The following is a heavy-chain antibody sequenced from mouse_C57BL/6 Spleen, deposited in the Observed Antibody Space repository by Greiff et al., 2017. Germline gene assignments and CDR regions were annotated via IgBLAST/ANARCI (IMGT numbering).Heavy chain of an antibody. Sequence: VKLMESGAELVKPGASVKISCKASGYAFSSYWLNWVKQRPGKGLEWIGQIYPGDGDTNYNGKFKGKATLTADKSSGTAYMQRSSLTSEDSAVYFLARPEGPTVVYFDYCGQGTTLTVSS. CDR3: ARPEGPTVVYFDY. V-gene: IGHV1-80*01. CDR1: GYAFSSYW. J-gene: IGHJ2*01. CDR2: IYPGDGDT. D-gene: IGHD1-1*01.